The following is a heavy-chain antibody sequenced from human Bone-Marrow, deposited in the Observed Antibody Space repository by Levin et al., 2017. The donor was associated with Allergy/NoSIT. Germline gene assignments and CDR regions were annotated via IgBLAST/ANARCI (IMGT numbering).Heavy chain of an antibody. J-gene: IGHJ4*02. V-gene: IGHV3-30*03. CDR3: ATGDVRD. CDR1: GLTFSRYP. D-gene: IGHD2-21*02. Sequence: QSGGSLRLSCEVSGLTFSRYPMHWVRQRPGKGLEWVAVISEDGSNKHYVDSVKGRFTISKDNSKNTLQLQMNNLKVDDTAVYFCATGDVRDWGQGTLVTVSS. CDR2: ISEDGSNK.